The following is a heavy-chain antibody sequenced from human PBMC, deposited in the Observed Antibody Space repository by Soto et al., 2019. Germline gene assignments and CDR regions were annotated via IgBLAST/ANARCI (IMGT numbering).Heavy chain of an antibody. CDR1: GFTFSDYA. CDR3: PKGGPKWLVTSDFNY. J-gene: IGHJ4*02. V-gene: IGHV3-30*18. Sequence: VQLVESGGGVVQPGRSLRLSCAASGFTFSDYAMHWVRQAPGKGLEWVAGVSHDGRNTPYADSVNGRFTISRDSSKNTVSLEMTSLRAEDTAVYYSPKGGPKWLVTSDFNYWGQGALVTVSS. D-gene: IGHD6-19*01. CDR2: VSHDGRNT.